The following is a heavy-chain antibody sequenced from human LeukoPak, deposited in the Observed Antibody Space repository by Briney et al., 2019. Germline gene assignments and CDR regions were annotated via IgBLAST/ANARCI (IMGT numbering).Heavy chain of an antibody. J-gene: IGHJ1*01. Sequence: SETLSLTCAVYGGSFSGYYWSWIRQPPGKGLEWIGEINHSGSSNYNPSLKSRVTISVDTSKNQFSLKLSSVTAADTAVYYCARGEDGDYYIQHWGQGTLVTVSS. CDR2: INHSGSS. D-gene: IGHD4-17*01. CDR1: GGSFSGYY. V-gene: IGHV4-34*01. CDR3: ARGEDGDYYIQH.